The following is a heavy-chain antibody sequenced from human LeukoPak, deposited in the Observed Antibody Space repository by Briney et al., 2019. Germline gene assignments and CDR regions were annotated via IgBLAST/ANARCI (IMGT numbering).Heavy chain of an antibody. CDR1: GYTFTDYF. Sequence: GASVKVSCKASGYTFTDYFLHWVRQAPGQGLEWMGWINPNSGGTNYAQIFQGRVTMTRDTSISTAYMELSSLRSEDTAVYYCAGRLSSGWSYDAFDIWGQGTMVTVSS. CDR2: INPNSGGT. D-gene: IGHD6-19*01. CDR3: AGRLSSGWSYDAFDI. V-gene: IGHV1-2*02. J-gene: IGHJ3*02.